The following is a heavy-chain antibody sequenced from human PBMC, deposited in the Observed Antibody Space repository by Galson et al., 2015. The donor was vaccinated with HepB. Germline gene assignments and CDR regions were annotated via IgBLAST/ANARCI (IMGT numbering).Heavy chain of an antibody. J-gene: IGHJ4*02. CDR3: ARAVD. Sequence: SLRLSCAASGFSFRTEWMSWVRQAPGKGPEWVANIKEDGSEEDYVDSVRGRFTISRDNAKNSMYLQVNSLRVEDTAVYYCARAVDWGQGTLVTVSS. CDR1: GFSFRTEW. CDR2: IKEDGSEE. V-gene: IGHV3-7*01.